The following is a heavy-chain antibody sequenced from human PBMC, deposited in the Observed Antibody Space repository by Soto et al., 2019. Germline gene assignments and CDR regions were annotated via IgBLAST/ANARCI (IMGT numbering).Heavy chain of an antibody. V-gene: IGHV5-51*01. CDR1: GCAIITNS. CDR3: ARHGFNQQLVLDKFRFDP. CDR2: IYPGDSDT. D-gene: IGHD3-3*01. Sequence: PRDCLKNFGKASGCAIITNSMAWVRLMPGKGLEWMGLIYPGDSDTRYSPSFQGQVTISADKSTSTAYLEWSSLKASDTAMYYCARHGFNQQLVLDKFRFDPWGQGTQVTVSS. J-gene: IGHJ5*02.